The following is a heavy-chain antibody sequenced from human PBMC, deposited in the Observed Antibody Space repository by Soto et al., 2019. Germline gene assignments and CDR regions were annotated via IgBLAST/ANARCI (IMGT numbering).Heavy chain of an antibody. V-gene: IGHV1-18*01. CDR2: INPYNGNT. CDR1: GYTFTSYG. Sequence: QVQLVQSGAEVKKPGASVKVSCKASGYTFTSYGISWVRQAPGQGLEWMGWINPYNGNTNYAQKLQGRVTMTTDPSTKTGHTGLGRLRSCDTAVVYSARELVWVEYWGQGTLGTVSS. D-gene: IGHD3-16*01. J-gene: IGHJ4*03. CDR3: ARELVWVEY.